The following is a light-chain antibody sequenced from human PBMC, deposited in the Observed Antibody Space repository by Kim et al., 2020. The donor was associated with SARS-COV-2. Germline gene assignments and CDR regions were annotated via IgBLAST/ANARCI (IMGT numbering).Light chain of an antibody. CDR2: DAS. Sequence: DIQMTQSPSSLSASVGDRVTITCQASQDISNYLNWYQQKPGKAPKLLIYDASNLETGVPSRFSGSGSGTDFTFTISSLQPEDIATYDCQQYDNLPPRVTFGGGTKLEI. CDR3: QQYDNLPPRVT. V-gene: IGKV1-33*01. CDR1: QDISNY. J-gene: IGKJ4*01.